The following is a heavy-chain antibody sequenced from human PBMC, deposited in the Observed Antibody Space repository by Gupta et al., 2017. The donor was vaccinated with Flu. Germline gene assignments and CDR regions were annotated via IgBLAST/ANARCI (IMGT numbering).Heavy chain of an antibody. J-gene: IGHJ4*02. CDR2: ISWNSVSI. V-gene: IGHV3-9*01. CDR3: VKDSLSSSWSLFDY. CDR1: EDYA. Sequence: EDYAMHWVRQAPGKGLEWVSGISWNSVSIDYADSVKGRFTISRDNTKNSLYLQMKSLRADDTALYYCVKDSLSSSWSLFDYWGQGTLVIVSS. D-gene: IGHD6-13*01.